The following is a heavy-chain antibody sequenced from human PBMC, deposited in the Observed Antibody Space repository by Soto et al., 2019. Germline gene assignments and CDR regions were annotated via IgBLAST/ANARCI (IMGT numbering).Heavy chain of an antibody. CDR2: IYYSGST. Sequence: PSETLSLTCTVSCGSISSGGYYWSWIRQHPGKGLEWIGYIYYSGSTYYNPSLKSRVTISVDTSKNQFSLKLSSVTAADTAVYYCARVITMVRPPVRREYYFDYWGQGTLVTVSS. CDR3: ARVITMVRPPVRREYYFDY. D-gene: IGHD3-10*01. V-gene: IGHV4-31*03. CDR1: CGSISSGGYY. J-gene: IGHJ4*02.